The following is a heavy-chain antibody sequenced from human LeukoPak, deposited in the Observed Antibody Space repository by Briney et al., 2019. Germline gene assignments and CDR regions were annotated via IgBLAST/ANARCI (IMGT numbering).Heavy chain of an antibody. V-gene: IGHV3-30*18. CDR3: AKDTQSMVRGVTGWFDP. CDR1: GFTFSSYG. D-gene: IGHD3-10*01. CDR2: ISYDGSNK. J-gene: IGHJ5*02. Sequence: GRSLRLSCAASGFTFSSYGMHWVRQAPGKGLEWVAVISYDGSNKYYADSVKGRFTISRDNAKNSLYLQMNSLRAEDTALYYCAKDTQSMVRGVTGWFDPWGQGTLVTVSS.